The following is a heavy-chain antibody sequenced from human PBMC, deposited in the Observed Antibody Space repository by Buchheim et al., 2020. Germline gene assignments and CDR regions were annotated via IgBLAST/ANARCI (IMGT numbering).Heavy chain of an antibody. D-gene: IGHD6-13*01. Sequence: EVQLVESGGGLVQPGGSLRLSCAASGFTFSTYSMNWVRQAPGKGLEWVSYISTSSTTIYYADSVKGRFTISRDNAKKSLYLKMSSLRGEDTAVYYCARDHPGTPHYYYGMDVWGRGTT. CDR2: ISTSSTTI. J-gene: IGHJ6*02. V-gene: IGHV3-48*01. CDR1: GFTFSTYS. CDR3: ARDHPGTPHYYYGMDV.